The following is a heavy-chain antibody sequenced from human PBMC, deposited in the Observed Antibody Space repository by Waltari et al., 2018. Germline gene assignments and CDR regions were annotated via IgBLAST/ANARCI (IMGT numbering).Heavy chain of an antibody. CDR2: IIPIFGTA. CDR3: ARTYCSSTSCYDREVYYYGMDV. V-gene: IGHV1-69*13. Sequence: QVQLVQSGAEVKKTGSSVKVSCKASGGTFSSYAISWVRQAPGQGLEWMGGIIPIFGTANYAQKFQGRVTITADESTSTAYMELSSLRSEDTAVYYCARTYCSSTSCYDREVYYYGMDVWGQGP. J-gene: IGHJ6*02. D-gene: IGHD2-2*01. CDR1: GGTFSSYA.